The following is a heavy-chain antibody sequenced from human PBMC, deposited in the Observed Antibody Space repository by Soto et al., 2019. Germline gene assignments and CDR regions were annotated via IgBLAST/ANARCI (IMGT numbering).Heavy chain of an antibody. CDR1: GYTFTGYY. CDR3: ARARSSSWHDRGSFDY. Sequence: ASVKVSCKASGYTFTGYYMHWVRQAPGQGLEWMGWINPNSGGTNYAQKFQGRVTMTRDTSISTAYMELSRLRSDDTAVYYCARARSSSWHDRGSFDYWGQGTLVTVPS. D-gene: IGHD6-13*01. J-gene: IGHJ4*02. CDR2: INPNSGGT. V-gene: IGHV1-2*02.